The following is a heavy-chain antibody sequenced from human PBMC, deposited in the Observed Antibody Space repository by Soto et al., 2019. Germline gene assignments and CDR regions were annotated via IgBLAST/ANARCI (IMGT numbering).Heavy chain of an antibody. J-gene: IGHJ6*03. D-gene: IGHD2-2*01. CDR3: AKDTSSPPYYMDV. CDR2: ISGSTGST. CDR1: GFTFSNFA. Sequence: GGSLRLSCAASGFTFSNFAMSWVRHAPGKGLEWVSEISGSTGSTYYADSVKGRFIISRDNSKNTLHLQMNSLRAEDTAVYYCAKDTSSPPYYMDVWGKGTTVTGSS. V-gene: IGHV3-23*01.